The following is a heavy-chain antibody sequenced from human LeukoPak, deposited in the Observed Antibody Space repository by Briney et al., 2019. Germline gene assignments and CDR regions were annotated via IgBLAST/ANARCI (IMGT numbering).Heavy chain of an antibody. V-gene: IGHV5-51*01. Sequence: RGESLKISCKGSGYSFTSYWIGWVRQMPGKGLEWMEIIYPGDSDTRYSPSFQGQVTISADKSISTAYLQWSSLKASDTAMYYCARRTIPNRRYYDILTGYYKDDYYFDYWGQGTLVTVSS. J-gene: IGHJ4*02. D-gene: IGHD3-9*01. CDR3: ARRTIPNRRYYDILTGYYKDDYYFDY. CDR1: GYSFTSYW. CDR2: IYPGDSDT.